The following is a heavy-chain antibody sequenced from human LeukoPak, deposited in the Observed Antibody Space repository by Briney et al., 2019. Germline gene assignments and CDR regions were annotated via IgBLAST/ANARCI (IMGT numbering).Heavy chain of an antibody. CDR1: GGSISSSSYY. J-gene: IGHJ4*02. CDR3: ARKRGDIRFSQYYFDY. Sequence: PSETLSLTCTVSGGSISSSSYYWGWIRQPPGKGLEWIGSIYHSGSTNYNPSLKSRVTISVDKSKNQFSLKLSSVTAADTAVYYCARKRGDIRFSQYYFDYWGQGTLVTVSS. V-gene: IGHV4-39*07. CDR2: IYHSGST. D-gene: IGHD3-3*01.